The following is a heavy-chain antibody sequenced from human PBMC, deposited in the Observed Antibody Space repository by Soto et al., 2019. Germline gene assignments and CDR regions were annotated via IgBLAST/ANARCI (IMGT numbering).Heavy chain of an antibody. CDR2: ISYEGSNT. CDR3: ARVTPGNNLYYFSGLDF. V-gene: IGHV3-30-3*01. D-gene: IGHD1-1*01. Sequence: GGSLRLSCVASGFTFDTYGIHWVRQAPGKGLQWVALISYEGSNTYYADSVRGRFTISRDNSKNALYLQMNTLRHEDTGVYYCARVTPGNNLYYFSGLDFWGQGTSVTVSS. CDR1: GFTFDTYG. J-gene: IGHJ6*02.